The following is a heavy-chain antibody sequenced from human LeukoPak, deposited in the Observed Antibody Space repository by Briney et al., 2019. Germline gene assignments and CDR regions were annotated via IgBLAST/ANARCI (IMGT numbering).Heavy chain of an antibody. CDR1: GFTFSDYY. V-gene: IGHV3-11*01. CDR3: ARFEMWELPHYGMDV. D-gene: IGHD1-26*01. J-gene: IGHJ6*02. CDR2: ISSSGSTI. Sequence: GGSLRLSCAASGFTFSDYYMSWIRQAPGKGLEWVSYISSSGSTIYYADSVKGRFTISRDNAKNSLYLQMNSLRAEDTAVCYCARFEMWELPHYGMDVWGQGTTVTVSS.